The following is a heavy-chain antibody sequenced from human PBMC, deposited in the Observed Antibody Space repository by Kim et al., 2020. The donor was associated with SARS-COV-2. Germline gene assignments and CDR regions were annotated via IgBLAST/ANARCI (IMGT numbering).Heavy chain of an antibody. CDR3: ARAPLSIAARSSWFDP. D-gene: IGHD6-6*01. V-gene: IGHV1-69*13. J-gene: IGHJ5*02. Sequence: SVKVSCKASGGTFSSYAISWVRQAPGQGLEWMGGIIPIFGTANYAQKFQGRVTITADESTSTAYMELSSLRSEDTAVYYCARAPLSIAARSSWFDPWGQGTLVTVSS. CDR1: GGTFSSYA. CDR2: IIPIFGTA.